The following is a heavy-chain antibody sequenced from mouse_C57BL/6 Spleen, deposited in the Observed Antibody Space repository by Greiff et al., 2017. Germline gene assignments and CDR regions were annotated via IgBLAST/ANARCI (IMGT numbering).Heavy chain of an antibody. CDR3: AKWGTTVVARWYFDV. Sequence: QVQLQQPGAELVMPGASVKLSCKASGYTFTSYWMHWVKQRPGQGLEWIGEIDPSDSFTNYNQKFKGTSTLTVEKSSSTAYMQLSSLPSECSAVYYCAKWGTTVVARWYFDVWGTGTTVTVSS. V-gene: IGHV1-69*01. D-gene: IGHD1-1*01. J-gene: IGHJ1*03. CDR1: GYTFTSYW. CDR2: IDPSDSFT.